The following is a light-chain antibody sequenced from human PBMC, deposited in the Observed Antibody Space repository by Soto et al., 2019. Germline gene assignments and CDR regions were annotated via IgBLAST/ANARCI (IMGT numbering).Light chain of an antibody. V-gene: IGKV3D-20*02. J-gene: IGKJ4*01. CDR1: QSVSSSY. Sequence: EIVLTQSPGTLSLSPGERAALSCRASQSVSSSYLAWYQQKPGQAPRLLIYGASNRATGIPARFSGSGSGTDFTLTISSLEPEDFAVYYCQQRSNWPPLTFGGGTKVDIK. CDR3: QQRSNWPPLT. CDR2: GAS.